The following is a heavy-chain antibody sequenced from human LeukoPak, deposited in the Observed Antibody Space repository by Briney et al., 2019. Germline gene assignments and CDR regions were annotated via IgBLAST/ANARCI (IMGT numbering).Heavy chain of an antibody. Sequence: SGTLSLTCAVSGGSISSSNWWSWVRQPPGKGLEWIGEIYHSGSTNYNPSLKSRVTISVDKSKNQFSLKLSSVTAADTAVYYCARLFGGGNSVRSGWFDPWGQGTLVTVSS. CDR1: GGSISSSNW. CDR2: IYHSGST. V-gene: IGHV4-4*02. D-gene: IGHD4-23*01. J-gene: IGHJ5*02. CDR3: ARLFGGGNSVRSGWFDP.